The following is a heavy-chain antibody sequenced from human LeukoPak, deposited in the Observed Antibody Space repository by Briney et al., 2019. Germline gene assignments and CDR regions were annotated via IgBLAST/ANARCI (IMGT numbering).Heavy chain of an antibody. CDR2: MNPNSGNT. CDR3: ARGKTITMVQGVIFY. CDR1: GYTFTRYD. Sequence: GASVKVSCKASGYTFTRYDINWVRQATGQGLEWMGWMNPNSGNTGYAQKFQGRVTMTRNTSISTAYMELSSLRSEDTAVYYCARGKTITMVQGVIFYWGQGTLVTVSS. V-gene: IGHV1-8*01. D-gene: IGHD3-10*01. J-gene: IGHJ4*02.